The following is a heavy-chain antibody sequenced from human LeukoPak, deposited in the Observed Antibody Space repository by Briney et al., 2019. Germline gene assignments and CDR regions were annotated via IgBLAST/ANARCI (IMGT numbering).Heavy chain of an antibody. CDR1: GFTFSSYA. V-gene: IGHV3-23*01. CDR2: ISHSGDTR. CDR3: AKDVGDHSFDI. Sequence: GGSLRLSCAASGFTFSSYAMSWVRQAPVKGLEWVSAISHSGDTRYYADSVKGRFTISRDNSQNTLYLQMNSLRAEDTAIYYCAKDVGDHSFDIWGQGTMVTVSS. J-gene: IGHJ3*02. D-gene: IGHD2-15*01.